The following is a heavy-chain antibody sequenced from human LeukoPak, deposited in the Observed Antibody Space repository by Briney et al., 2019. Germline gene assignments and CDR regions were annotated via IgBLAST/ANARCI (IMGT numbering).Heavy chain of an antibody. V-gene: IGHV4-4*07. CDR1: GFTFGDYL. CDR3: AKVYSWNNVFDP. D-gene: IGHD1/OR15-1a*01. Sequence: GSLRLSCTASGFTFGDYLMSWFRQAPGKGLEWIGHIYTSGSANYNPSLESRVTVSVDTSKNQFSLKLNSVTAADTALYYCAKVYSWNNVFDPWGQGILVTVSS. J-gene: IGHJ5*02. CDR2: IYTSGSA.